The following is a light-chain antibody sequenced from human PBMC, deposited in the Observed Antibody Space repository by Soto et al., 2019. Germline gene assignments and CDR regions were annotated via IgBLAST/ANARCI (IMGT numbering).Light chain of an antibody. J-gene: IGKJ2*01. CDR1: QSISTW. V-gene: IGKV1-5*03. CDR3: QQYNGYPHT. CDR2: KAS. Sequence: DIQMTQSPSTLSASVGDRVTITCRASQSISTWLAWYQQKPGKAPKLLIYKASSLRNGVASRFSGSGYGTEFTLTIYSLQPDDFASYYCQQYNGYPHTFGQGTKLEIK.